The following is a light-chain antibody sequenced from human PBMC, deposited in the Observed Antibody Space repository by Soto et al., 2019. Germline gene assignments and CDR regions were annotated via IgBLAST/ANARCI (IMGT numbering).Light chain of an antibody. CDR2: GAS. CDR1: QSVSSSY. Sequence: EIVLTQSPGTLSLSPGERATLSCRASQSVSSSYLAWYQQKPGQAPRHLIYGASSRATGIPDRFSGSGSVIDFTITISRLEPEDFAVYYCQQYGGSLITFGQGTRLEIK. CDR3: QQYGGSLIT. J-gene: IGKJ5*01. V-gene: IGKV3-20*01.